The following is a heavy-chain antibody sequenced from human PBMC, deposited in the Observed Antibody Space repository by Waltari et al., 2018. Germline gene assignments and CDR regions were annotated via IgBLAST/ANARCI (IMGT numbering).Heavy chain of an antibody. J-gene: IGHJ6*02. V-gene: IGHV7-4-1*02. CDR1: GYTFTSYA. CDR2: INTNTGNP. CDR3: ARDLKWRVPAFSEHYYGMDV. Sequence: QVQLVQSGSELKKPGASVKVSCKASGYTFTSYAMNWVRQAPGQGLEWMGWINTNTGNPTYAQGFTGRFVFSLDTSVSTAYLQISSLKAEDTAVYYCARDLKWRVPAFSEHYYGMDVWGQGTTVTVSS. D-gene: IGHD2-2*01.